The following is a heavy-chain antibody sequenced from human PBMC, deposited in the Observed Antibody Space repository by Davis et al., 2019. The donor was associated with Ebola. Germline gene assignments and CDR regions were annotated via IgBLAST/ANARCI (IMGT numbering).Heavy chain of an antibody. CDR3: ARGGPLAVAGTNYYYGMDV. D-gene: IGHD6-19*01. CDR1: VITFSSYA. Sequence: GESLKISCTDSVITFSSYAMTWVRQATGKGLEWVSAIGTAGDTYYPGSVKGRFTISRENAKNSLYLQMNSLRAGDTAVYYCARGGPLAVAGTNYYYGMDVWGKGTTVTVSS. J-gene: IGHJ6*04. V-gene: IGHV3-13*01. CDR2: IGTAGDT.